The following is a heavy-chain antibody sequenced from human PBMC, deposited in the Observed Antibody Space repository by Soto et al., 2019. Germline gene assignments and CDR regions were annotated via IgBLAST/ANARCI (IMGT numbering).Heavy chain of an antibody. V-gene: IGHV3-74*01. CDR2: INSDDITT. J-gene: IGHJ4*02. CDR1: GFTFSSYW. CDR3: ARGYSSGPGVY. D-gene: IGHD6-19*01. Sequence: VQLVESGGGSVQPGGSLRLSCAASGFTFSSYWMHWVRQAPGKGLVWVSRINSDDITTSYADSVKGRFTISRDNAKNTLYLQINSLTPEDTAVYYCARGYSSGPGVYWGQGTLVTVSS.